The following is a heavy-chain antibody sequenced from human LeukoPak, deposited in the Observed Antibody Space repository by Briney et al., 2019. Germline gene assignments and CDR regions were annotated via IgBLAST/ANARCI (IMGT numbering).Heavy chain of an antibody. Sequence: PSETLSLTCTVSGGSVSSGSYYWSWIRQPPGKGLEWIGYIYYSGSTNYNPSLKSRVTISVDTSKNQFSLKLSSVTAADTAVYYCARGGGYDSAVDYWGQGTLVTVSS. CDR2: IYYSGST. CDR1: GGSVSSGSYY. CDR3: ARGGGYDSAVDY. D-gene: IGHD5-12*01. J-gene: IGHJ4*02. V-gene: IGHV4-61*01.